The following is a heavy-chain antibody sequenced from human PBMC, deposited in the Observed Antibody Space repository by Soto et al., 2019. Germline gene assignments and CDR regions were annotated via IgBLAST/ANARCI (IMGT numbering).Heavy chain of an antibody. J-gene: IGHJ5*02. V-gene: IGHV2-5*02. CDR3: ADRVTYSSYYNVGWFDP. Sequence: QITLKESGPALMEPTQTLTLTCSFSGLPLSTPGVGVGWLRPAPGKALECFAIFYWDNDKRYNPTLKNRLTITNDAAKTRVVLTMTYIEPVDTAIYYCADRVTYSSYYNVGWFDPWGQGTLVTVS. CDR2: FYWDNDK. CDR1: GLPLSTPGVG. D-gene: IGHD2-15*01.